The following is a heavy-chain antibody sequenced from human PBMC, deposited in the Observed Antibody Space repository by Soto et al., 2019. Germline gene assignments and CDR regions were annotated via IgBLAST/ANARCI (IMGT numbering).Heavy chain of an antibody. CDR2: TYYRSKWYH. CDR1: GGNVSRYRAS. Sequence: HTHPLNCAGPGGNVSRYRASLNFKRQNPSRGREGLGRTYYRSKWYHDYAVSVKSRITINPDTSKNQFSLQLNSVTPEDTAVYYCARGLWVVPDGGYYYYGMDVWGQGTTVTASS. V-gene: IGHV6-1*01. D-gene: IGHD2-2*01. CDR3: ARGLWVVPDGGYYYYGMDV. J-gene: IGHJ6*01.